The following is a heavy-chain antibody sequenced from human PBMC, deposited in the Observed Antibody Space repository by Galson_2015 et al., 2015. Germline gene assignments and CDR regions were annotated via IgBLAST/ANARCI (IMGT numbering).Heavy chain of an antibody. V-gene: IGHV3-15*01. J-gene: IGHJ4*02. CDR3: AREVPYDSSGNYSTHIDY. CDR1: GFTFSSYG. D-gene: IGHD3-22*01. CDR2: IKSKTDGGTT. Sequence: SLRLSCAASGFTFSSYGMHWIRQAPGKGLEWVGRIKSKTDGGTTDYAAPVKGRFTISRDDSKNTLYLQMNSLRAEDTAVYYCAREVPYDSSGNYSTHIDYWGQGTLVTVSS.